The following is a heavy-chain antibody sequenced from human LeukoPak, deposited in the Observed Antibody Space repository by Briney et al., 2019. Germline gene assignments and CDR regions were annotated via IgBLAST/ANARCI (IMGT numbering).Heavy chain of an antibody. CDR3: ARGKTSQNIVTRETYNWFDP. Sequence: GGSLRLSCAASGFTFSSYWMHWVRQAPGKGLVWVSRINSDGSSTSYADSVKGRFTISRDNAKNSLYLQMKSLRAEDTAVYYCARGKTSQNIVTRETYNWFDPWGQGTLVTVSS. V-gene: IGHV3-74*01. CDR2: INSDGSST. CDR1: GFTFSSYW. D-gene: IGHD2/OR15-2a*01. J-gene: IGHJ5*02.